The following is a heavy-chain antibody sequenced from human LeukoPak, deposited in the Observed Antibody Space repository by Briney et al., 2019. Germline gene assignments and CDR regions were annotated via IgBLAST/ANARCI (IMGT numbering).Heavy chain of an antibody. V-gene: IGHV3-66*01. D-gene: IGHD2-21*02. J-gene: IGHJ4*02. Sequence: GGSLRLSCIASGFTVSSGYVNWVRQAPGKGLEWVSVLYAGGGAYYADSVKGRFTISRDHSKNTLYLQINSLRAEDTAVYYCARGRAVTDVGIFDYWGQGTLVIVSS. CDR3: ARGRAVTDVGIFDY. CDR1: GFTVSSGY. CDR2: LYAGGGA.